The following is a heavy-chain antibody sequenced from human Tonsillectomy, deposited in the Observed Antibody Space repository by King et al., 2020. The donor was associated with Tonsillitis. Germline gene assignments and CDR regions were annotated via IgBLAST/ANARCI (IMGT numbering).Heavy chain of an antibody. J-gene: IGHJ4*02. CDR3: AKVLGFCSGGSCNPNPLDY. CDR2: ISGSGGST. V-gene: IGHV3-23*04. D-gene: IGHD2-15*01. CDR1: GFTFSSYA. Sequence: VQLVESGGGLVQPGGSLRLSCAASGFTFSSYAMSWVRQAPGKGLEWVSAISGSGGSTYYADSVKGRFTIYRDNSKNTLYLQMNSLRAEDTAVYYCAKVLGFCSGGSCNPNPLDYWGQGTLVTVSS.